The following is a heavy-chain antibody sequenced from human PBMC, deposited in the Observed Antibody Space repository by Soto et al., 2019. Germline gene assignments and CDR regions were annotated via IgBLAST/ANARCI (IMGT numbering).Heavy chain of an antibody. CDR2: ISSSSSTI. J-gene: IGHJ4*02. CDR3: ARDWTYYYDSSGYYLGQGYFDY. D-gene: IGHD3-22*01. Sequence: GGSLRLSCAASGFTFSSYSMNWVRQAPGKGLEWASYISSSSSTIYYADSVKGRFTISRDNAKNSLYLQMNSLRDEDTAVYYCARDWTYYYDSSGYYLGQGYFDYWGQGTLVTVSS. V-gene: IGHV3-48*02. CDR1: GFTFSSYS.